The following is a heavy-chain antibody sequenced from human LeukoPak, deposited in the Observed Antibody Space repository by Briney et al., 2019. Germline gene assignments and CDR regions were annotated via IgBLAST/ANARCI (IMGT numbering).Heavy chain of an antibody. D-gene: IGHD5-24*01. V-gene: IGHV4-61*02. CDR2: IYTSGST. CDR3: ARARATINFDY. CDR1: GDSMSGDNYY. J-gene: IGHJ4*02. Sequence: SETLSLTRTVSGDSMSGDNYYWSWIRQPAGKGLEWIGRIYTSGSTNYNPSLKSRVAISVDTSKNQFSLNLSSVTAADTAVYYCARARATINFDYWGQGTLVTVSS.